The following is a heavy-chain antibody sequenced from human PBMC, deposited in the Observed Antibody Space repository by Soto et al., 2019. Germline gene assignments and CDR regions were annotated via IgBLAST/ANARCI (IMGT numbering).Heavy chain of an antibody. J-gene: IGHJ4*02. V-gene: IGHV5-51*01. D-gene: IGHD1-26*01. CDR3: ARYSGSYWHYLDF. CDR2: IYPGDSDT. Sequence: GESLKISCKGSGYSFASHWVAWVRQMPEKGLEWIGAIYPGDSDTKYSSAFRGHVTISADTSVSTAYLQWRSLEATDSAIYYCARYSGSYWHYLDFWGQGTLVTVSS. CDR1: GYSFASHW.